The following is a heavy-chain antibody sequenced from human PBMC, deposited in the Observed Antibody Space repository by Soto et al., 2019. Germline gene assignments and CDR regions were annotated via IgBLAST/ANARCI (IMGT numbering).Heavy chain of an antibody. CDR1: GFTFSSYS. J-gene: IGHJ3*02. V-gene: IGHV3-21*01. CDR3: ARYGYYDFWSGTIRPDDAFDI. D-gene: IGHD3-3*01. CDR2: ISSSSSYI. Sequence: GGSLRLSCAASGFTFSSYSMNWVRQAPGKGLEWVSSISSSSSYIYYADSVKGRFTISGDNAKNSLYLQMNSLRAEDTAVYYCARYGYYDFWSGTIRPDDAFDIWGQGTMVTVSS.